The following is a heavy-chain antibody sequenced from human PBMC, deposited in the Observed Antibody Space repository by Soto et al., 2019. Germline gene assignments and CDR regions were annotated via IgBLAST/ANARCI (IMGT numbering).Heavy chain of an antibody. CDR2: ISWNSGTI. CDR3: AKDVGSYYYDSSAYHYDY. V-gene: IGHV3-9*01. CDR1: GFIFEDYA. D-gene: IGHD3-22*01. Sequence: GGSLRLSCVASGFIFEDYAMNWVRQGPGKGLEWVSGISWNSGTIGYADAVKGRFTISRDNAKNSLHLQMNSLRAEDTALYCCAKDVGSYYYDSSAYHYDYWGRGTQVTVSS. J-gene: IGHJ4*02.